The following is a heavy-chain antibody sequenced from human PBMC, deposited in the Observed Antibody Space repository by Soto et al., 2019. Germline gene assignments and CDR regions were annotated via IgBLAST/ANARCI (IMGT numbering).Heavy chain of an antibody. Sequence: SVNVSCKASGGTFSSYAISWVRQAPGQGLEWMGGIIPIFGTANYAQKFQGRVTITADESTSTAYMELSSLRSEATAVYYCASTYYYDSSGYYWRWFDPWGQGTLVTVSS. V-gene: IGHV1-69*13. J-gene: IGHJ5*02. D-gene: IGHD3-22*01. CDR3: ASTYYYDSSGYYWRWFDP. CDR1: GGTFSSYA. CDR2: IIPIFGTA.